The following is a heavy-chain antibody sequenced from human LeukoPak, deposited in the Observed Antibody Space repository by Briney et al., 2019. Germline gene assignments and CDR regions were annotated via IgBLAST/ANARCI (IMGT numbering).Heavy chain of an antibody. V-gene: IGHV3-21*01. Sequence: PGGSLRLSCAASGFTFSSYSMNWVRQAPGKGLEWVSSISSSSSYIYYADSVKGRFTISRDNAKNSLYPQMNSLRAEDTAVYYCAKGDEYNNGALGGMDVWGQGTTVTVSS. J-gene: IGHJ6*02. CDR3: AKGDEYNNGALGGMDV. D-gene: IGHD5-18*01. CDR2: ISSSSSYI. CDR1: GFTFSSYS.